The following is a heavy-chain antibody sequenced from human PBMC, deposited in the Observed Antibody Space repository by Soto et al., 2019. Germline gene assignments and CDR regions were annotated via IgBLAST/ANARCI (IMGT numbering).Heavy chain of an antibody. CDR3: ARDPLTGIAAAGGRGGPANWFDP. CDR2: ISSSSSYI. Sequence: GGSLRLSSAASGFTFSSYSMNWVRQAPGKGLEWVSSISSSSSYIYYADSVKGRFTISRDNAKNSLYLQMNSLRAEDTAVYYSARDPLTGIAAAGGRGGPANWFDPGGQGTLVPVSS. CDR1: GFTFSSYS. D-gene: IGHD6-13*01. J-gene: IGHJ5*02. V-gene: IGHV3-21*01.